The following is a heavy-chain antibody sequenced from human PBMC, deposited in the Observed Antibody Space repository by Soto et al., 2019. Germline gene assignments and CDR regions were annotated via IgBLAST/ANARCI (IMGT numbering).Heavy chain of an antibody. J-gene: IGHJ5*02. CDR3: ARGTYYDFWSGYKGNWFDP. D-gene: IGHD3-3*01. V-gene: IGHV4-59*01. CDR1: GGSISSYY. CDR2: IYYSGST. Sequence: QVQLQESGPGLVKPSETLSLTCTVSGGSISSYYWSWIRQPPGKGLEWIGYIYYSGSTNYNPSLKCRVTISVDTSKNQFSLKLSSVTAADTAVYYCARGTYYDFWSGYKGNWFDPWGQGTLVTVSP.